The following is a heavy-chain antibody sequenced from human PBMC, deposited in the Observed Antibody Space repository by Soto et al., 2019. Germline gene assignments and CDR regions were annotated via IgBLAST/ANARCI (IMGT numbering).Heavy chain of an antibody. CDR1: GFTFSSYG. V-gene: IGHV3-48*02. CDR2: ITDSSDTV. J-gene: IGHJ4*02. CDR3: ARDFGHGSDLDY. D-gene: IGHD3-3*01. Sequence: PWGSLRLSCAASGFTFSSYGMHWVRQAPGKGLEWVSYITDSSDTVHYADSVRGRFTISRDNAESSLYLQMNSLRDEDTAVYFCARDFGHGSDLDYWGRGTLVTVSS.